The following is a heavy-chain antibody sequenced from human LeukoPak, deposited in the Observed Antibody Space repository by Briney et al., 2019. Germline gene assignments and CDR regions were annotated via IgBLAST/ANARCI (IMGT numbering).Heavy chain of an antibody. CDR2: IYWDDDK. J-gene: IGHJ4*02. V-gene: IGHV2-5*02. D-gene: IGHD6-19*01. Sequence: SGPTLVNPTQTLTLTCTFSGFSLSTSGVGVGWIRQPPGKALEWLAVIYWDDDKRYKPSLKSGLAIMKDTSKNQVILIMTNMDPADTATYYCAHRPPGVISGWDNCYFDHWAPGTLVTVSA. CDR1: GFSLSTSGVG. CDR3: AHRPPGVISGWDNCYFDH.